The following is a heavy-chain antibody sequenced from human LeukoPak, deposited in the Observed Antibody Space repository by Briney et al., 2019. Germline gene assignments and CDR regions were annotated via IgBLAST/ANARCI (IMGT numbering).Heavy chain of an antibody. CDR2: FDPEDVET. Sequence: ASVKVSCKVSGTTFTDLSMNWVRQAPGKGLGWMGGFDPEDVETIYAQKFQGRVTMTEDTSTATAYMDLSSLRPDDTAVYYCATDFYRGRQFDYWGQGTLVTVSS. CDR3: ATDFYRGRQFDY. D-gene: IGHD2/OR15-2a*01. CDR1: GTTFTDLS. J-gene: IGHJ4*02. V-gene: IGHV1-24*01.